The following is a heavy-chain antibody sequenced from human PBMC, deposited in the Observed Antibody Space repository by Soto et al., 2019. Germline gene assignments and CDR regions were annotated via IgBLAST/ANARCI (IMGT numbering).Heavy chain of an antibody. CDR3: AIRPQLYDSSGYENSD. CDR1: GFTFSRYA. V-gene: IGHV3-23*01. J-gene: IGHJ4*02. Sequence: PGGSLTLSXAASGFTFSRYAMAWVRQAPGKGLEWVSSISASGVSTYYADSVKGRFTISRDNSKNTLYLQMSSLRAEDTAVYQCAIRPQLYDSSGYENSDWGQGTLVTV. D-gene: IGHD3-22*01. CDR2: ISASGVST.